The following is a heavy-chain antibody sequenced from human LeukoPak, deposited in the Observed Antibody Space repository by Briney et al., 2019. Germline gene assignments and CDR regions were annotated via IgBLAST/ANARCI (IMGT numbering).Heavy chain of an antibody. CDR2: TNPQSGDT. V-gene: IGHV1-2*02. CDR1: GYTFTDYY. J-gene: IGHJ4*02. CDR3: ARDKVTTPTSFDY. Sequence: GASVKVSCKASGYTFTDYYMYWLRQAPGQGLEWMGWTNPQSGDTNYAQKFQGRVTMTRDTSITTAYMELSRLRSEDTAVYYCARDKVTTPTSFDYWGQGTLVTVSS. D-gene: IGHD4-17*01.